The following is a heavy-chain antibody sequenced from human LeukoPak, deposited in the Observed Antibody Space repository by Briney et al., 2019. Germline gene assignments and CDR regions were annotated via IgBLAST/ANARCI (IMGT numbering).Heavy chain of an antibody. J-gene: IGHJ4*02. V-gene: IGHV4-39*01. D-gene: IGHD6-13*01. Sequence: SETLSLTCTVSGGSISSSSYYWGWIRQPPGKGLEWIGSIYYSGSTYYNPSLKSRVTISVDTSKNQFSLKLSSVTAADTAVYYCARLSTAAAGPALFDYWGQGTLVTVSS. CDR2: IYYSGST. CDR1: GGSISSSSYY. CDR3: ARLSTAAAGPALFDY.